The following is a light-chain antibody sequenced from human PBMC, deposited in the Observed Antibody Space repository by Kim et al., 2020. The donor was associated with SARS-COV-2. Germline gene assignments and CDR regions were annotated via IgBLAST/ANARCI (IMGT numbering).Light chain of an antibody. J-gene: IGLJ3*02. CDR2: SNN. V-gene: IGLV1-44*01. CDR3: AAWDDRLTGPV. CDR1: SSNIGNNA. Sequence: GQSVSISCSGSSSNIGNNAVNWYQQPPGTAPKLLIYSNNQRPSGVPARFSGSKSGTSAALAISGLQSEDEADYYCAAWDDRLTGPVFGGGTQLPVL.